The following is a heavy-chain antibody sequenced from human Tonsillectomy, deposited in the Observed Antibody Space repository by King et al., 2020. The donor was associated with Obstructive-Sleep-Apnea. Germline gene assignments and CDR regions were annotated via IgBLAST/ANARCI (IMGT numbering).Heavy chain of an antibody. CDR3: ARVPGKTTSIAAAGADAFDI. Sequence: VQLQESGPGLVKPSQTLSLACTVSGGSISSGGYYWSWIRQHPGKGLEWIGYIYYSGSTYYNPSLKSRVTISVDTSKNQFSLKLSSVTAADTAVYYSARVPGKTTSIAAAGADAFDIWGQGTMVTVSS. V-gene: IGHV4-31*03. J-gene: IGHJ3*02. CDR2: IYYSGST. D-gene: IGHD6-13*01. CDR1: GGSISSGGYY.